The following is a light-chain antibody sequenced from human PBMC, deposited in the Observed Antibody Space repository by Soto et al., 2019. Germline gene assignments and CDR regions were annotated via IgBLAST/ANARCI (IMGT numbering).Light chain of an antibody. Sequence: EIVLTQSPGTLSLSPGEGATLSCRDSQTVGNNYLAWSQQKPGQAPRLLIFGASSRATGILDRFSGSGSGADFALFISRLEPEDFAVYYCQQHATSSITFGGGTKVEIK. J-gene: IGKJ4*01. CDR1: QTVGNNY. CDR3: QQHATSSIT. V-gene: IGKV3-20*01. CDR2: GAS.